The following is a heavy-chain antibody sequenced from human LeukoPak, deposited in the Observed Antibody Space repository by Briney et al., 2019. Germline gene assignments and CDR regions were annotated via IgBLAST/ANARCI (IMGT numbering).Heavy chain of an antibody. CDR1: GGTFSSYA. CDR3: ARVYHHMTGQYYFDY. J-gene: IGHJ4*02. Sequence: SVKVSCKASGGTFSSYAISWVRQAPGQGLEWMGRIIPIFGTANYAQKFQGRVTITTDESTSTAYMELSSLRSEDTAVYYCARVYHHMTGQYYFDYWGQGTLVTVSS. CDR2: IIPIFGTA. V-gene: IGHV1-69*05. D-gene: IGHD3-9*01.